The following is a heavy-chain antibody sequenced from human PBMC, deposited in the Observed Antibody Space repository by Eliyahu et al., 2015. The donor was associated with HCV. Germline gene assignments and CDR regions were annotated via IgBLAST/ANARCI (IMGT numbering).Heavy chain of an antibody. D-gene: IGHD3-10*01. CDR3: ARAMVRGVIIGYYFDY. CDR2: IYHSGST. Sequence: QVQLQESGPGLVKPSETLSLTCAVSGYSXXSGYXWGWIRQPPGKGLEWIGSIYHSGSTYYNPSLKSRVTISVDTSKNQFSLKLSSVTAADTAVYYCARAMVRGVIIGYYFDYWGQGTLVTVSS. J-gene: IGHJ4*02. CDR1: GYSXXSGYX. V-gene: IGHV4-38-2*01.